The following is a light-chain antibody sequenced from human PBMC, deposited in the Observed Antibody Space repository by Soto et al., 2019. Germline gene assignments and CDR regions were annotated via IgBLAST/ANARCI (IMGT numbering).Light chain of an antibody. CDR1: QDIGNY. J-gene: IGKJ4*01. Sequence: DIQMTQSPSSLSASVGDRVTITCRASQDIGNYLVWFQQKPGKAPKSLINAASSLRSGVPSKFSGSGSGTDFTLTINSLQPEDFATYYCQQYNRYPLTFGGGTRVELK. CDR2: AAS. V-gene: IGKV1-16*02. CDR3: QQYNRYPLT.